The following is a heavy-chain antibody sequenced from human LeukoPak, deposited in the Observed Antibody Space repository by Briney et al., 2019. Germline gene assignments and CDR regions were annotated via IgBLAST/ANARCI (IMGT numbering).Heavy chain of an antibody. CDR3: ATGSFVRGVSYDWFDP. J-gene: IGHJ5*02. CDR2: IFYSGRT. Sequence: SETLSLTCSVSGGSISSYYWSWIRQPPGKGLEWIGYIFYSGRTSYNPSLKSRVTISVDTSKNHFSLTLSSVTAADTAVYYCATGSFVRGVSYDWFDPWGQGTLVTVSS. V-gene: IGHV4-59*01. CDR1: GGSISSYY. D-gene: IGHD3-10*02.